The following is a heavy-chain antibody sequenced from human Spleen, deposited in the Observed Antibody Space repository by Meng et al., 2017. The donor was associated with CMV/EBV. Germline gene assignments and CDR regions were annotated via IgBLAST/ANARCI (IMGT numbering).Heavy chain of an antibody. CDR3: AKDVYGGTGFDY. D-gene: IGHD4-23*01. Sequence: GESLKISCAASGFTFSTYWMTWVRQAPGKGLEWVALIWYDGTNKYYADSVKGRFTISRDNSKNTLYLQMNSLRAEDTAVYYCAKDVYGGTGFDYWGQGTLVTVSS. V-gene: IGHV3-33*06. CDR1: GFTFSTYW. J-gene: IGHJ4*02. CDR2: IWYDGTNK.